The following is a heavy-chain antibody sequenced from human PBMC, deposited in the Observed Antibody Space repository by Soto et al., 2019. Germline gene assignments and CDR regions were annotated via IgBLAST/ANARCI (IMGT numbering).Heavy chain of an antibody. CDR2: IYYSGST. CDR3: ARDPGELGNV. Sequence: SETLSLTCTVSGGSISSYYWSWIRQPPGKGLEWIGYIYYSGSTNYNPSLKSRVTISVDTSKNQFSLKLSSVTAADTAVYYCARDPGELGNVWGQGTLVTVSS. V-gene: IGHV4-59*01. CDR1: GGSISSYY. J-gene: IGHJ4*02. D-gene: IGHD3-10*01.